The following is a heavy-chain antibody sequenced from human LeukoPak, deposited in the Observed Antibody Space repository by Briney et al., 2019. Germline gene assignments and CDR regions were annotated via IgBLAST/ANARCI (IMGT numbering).Heavy chain of an antibody. CDR2: IRYDGSNK. D-gene: IGHD4-17*01. CDR3: AKDKTTVTTYTFDY. CDR1: GFTFSSYG. J-gene: IGHJ4*02. V-gene: IGHV3-30*02. Sequence: GGSLRLSCAASGFTFSSYGMHWVRQAPGKGLEWVAFIRYDGSNKYYADSVKGRFTISRDNSKNTLYLQMNSLRAEDTAVYYCAKDKTTVTTYTFDYWGQGTLVTVSS.